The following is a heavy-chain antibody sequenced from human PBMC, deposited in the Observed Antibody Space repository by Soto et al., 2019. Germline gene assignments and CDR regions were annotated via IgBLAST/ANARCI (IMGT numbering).Heavy chain of an antibody. D-gene: IGHD2-2*01. Sequence: GGSLRLSYAASAFTFSSYAMSWVRQAPGKGLEWVSAITASADTTYYADSVKGRFTISRDNSKNTLYLRMNSLRAEDTAVYYCAKVRPLRDCTSTSCLGAFDIWGQGTMVTVSS. J-gene: IGHJ3*02. CDR2: ITASADTT. CDR1: AFTFSSYA. V-gene: IGHV3-23*01. CDR3: AKVRPLRDCTSTSCLGAFDI.